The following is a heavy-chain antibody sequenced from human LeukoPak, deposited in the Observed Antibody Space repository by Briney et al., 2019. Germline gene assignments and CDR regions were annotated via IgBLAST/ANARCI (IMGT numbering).Heavy chain of an antibody. Sequence: GASLRLSCAASGFAFSSYEMNWVRQAPGKGLEWVSYISSNADTIYYADSVKGRFTISRDNAKKSLYLQMHSLRVEDTAVYYCSSAYGGLLDHWGQGTLVSVSS. J-gene: IGHJ4*02. CDR3: SSAYGGLLDH. D-gene: IGHD3-16*01. CDR1: GFAFSSYE. V-gene: IGHV3-48*03. CDR2: ISSNADTI.